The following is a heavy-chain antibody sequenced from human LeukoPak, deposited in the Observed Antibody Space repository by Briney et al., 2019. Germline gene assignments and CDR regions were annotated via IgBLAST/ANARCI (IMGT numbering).Heavy chain of an antibody. J-gene: IGHJ4*02. V-gene: IGHV1-8*01. CDR2: MNSNSGNT. D-gene: IGHD4-23*01. CDR1: GYTFTSYD. Sequence: ASVKVSCKASGYTFTSYDINWVRQATGQGLEWMGWMNSNSGNTGYAQKFQGRVTMTRNTSISTAYMELSSLRSEDTAVYYCARGESAVTPTSDYWGQGTLVTVSS. CDR3: ARGESAVTPTSDY.